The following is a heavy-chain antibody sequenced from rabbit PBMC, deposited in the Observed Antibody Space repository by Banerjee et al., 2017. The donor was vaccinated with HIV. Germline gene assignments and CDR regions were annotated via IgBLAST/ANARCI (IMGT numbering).Heavy chain of an antibody. J-gene: IGHJ4*01. Sequence: EQLVESGGGLVQPGGSLKLSCKASGFDFSSYGVSWVRQAPGKGLEWIGYITYGGSTFYASWAKGRFTISRTSTTVDLKMTSLTAADTATYFCVRESGGYGYATGFNLWGPGTLVTVS. CDR2: ITYGGST. D-gene: IGHD6-1*01. CDR3: VRESGGYGYATGFNL. CDR1: GFDFSSYG. V-gene: IGHV1S21*01.